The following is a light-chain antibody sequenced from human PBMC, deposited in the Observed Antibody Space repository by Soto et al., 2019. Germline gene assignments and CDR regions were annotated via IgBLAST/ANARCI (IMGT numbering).Light chain of an antibody. J-gene: IGKJ5*01. CDR2: SAS. CDR1: QSISSN. V-gene: IGKV3-15*01. Sequence: EIVMTPSPVTLSVSPVEISTLSCRASQSISSNLAWHQQKPGQAPRLLIYSASTRATGVPARFSGSGSGTEFTLTISSLQSEDFATYYCQQYNNWPQITCGQGTRREIK. CDR3: QQYNNWPQIT.